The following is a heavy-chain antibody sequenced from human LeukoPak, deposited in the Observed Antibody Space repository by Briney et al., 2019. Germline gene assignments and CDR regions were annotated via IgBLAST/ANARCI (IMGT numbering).Heavy chain of an antibody. V-gene: IGHV4-59*08. Sequence: SETLSLTCTVSGASLSGYFWSWIRQPPGKGLEWLGYIYYTGRTNYNPSLNSPVTISVDTSKNQFSLSLDSLTAADTALYYCARQYGGYYPYYFDCWGQGTLVTVSS. CDR2: IYYTGRT. D-gene: IGHD3-3*01. J-gene: IGHJ4*02. CDR3: ARQYGGYYPYYFDC. CDR1: GASLSGYF.